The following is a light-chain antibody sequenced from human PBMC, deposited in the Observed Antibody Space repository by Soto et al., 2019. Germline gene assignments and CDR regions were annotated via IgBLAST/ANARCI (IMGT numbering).Light chain of an antibody. CDR1: QSVSSY. Sequence: EIVLTQSPATLSLSPGERATLSCRVSQSVSSYLVWYQQKPGQAPRLLIYDASNRATGIPARFSGSGSGTDFTLTISSLEPEDFATYYCQQRSNWPLTLGGGTKVEIK. CDR3: QQRSNWPLT. V-gene: IGKV3-11*01. CDR2: DAS. J-gene: IGKJ4*01.